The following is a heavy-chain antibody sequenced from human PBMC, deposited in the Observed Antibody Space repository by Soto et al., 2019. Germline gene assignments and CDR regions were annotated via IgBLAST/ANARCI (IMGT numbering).Heavy chain of an antibody. J-gene: IGHJ4*02. Sequence: EVQLVESGGGLVQPGGSLKLSCVASGFTFSGSSMHWVRQASGQGLEWVGRIRNKANSYATAYAASVKGRFTISRDDSNNTAYLQMNSLKTEDTAVYYCTSHAPEDMIRKWGQGTLVTVSS. CDR1: GFTFSGSS. D-gene: IGHD2-15*01. CDR3: TSHAPEDMIRK. V-gene: IGHV3-73*02. CDR2: IRNKANSYAT.